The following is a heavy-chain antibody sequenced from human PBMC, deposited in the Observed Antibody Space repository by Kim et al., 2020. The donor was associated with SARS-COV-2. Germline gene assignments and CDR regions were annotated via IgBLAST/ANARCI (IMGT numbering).Heavy chain of an antibody. D-gene: IGHD4-17*01. CDR2: P. J-gene: IGHJ3*02. CDR3: ARGNGDYRAFDI. V-gene: IGHV7-4-1*02. Sequence: PTYDEGFRGHFVFALDTSVSTAYLQISSLKAEDTAVYYCARGNGDYRAFDIWGQGTTVTVSS.